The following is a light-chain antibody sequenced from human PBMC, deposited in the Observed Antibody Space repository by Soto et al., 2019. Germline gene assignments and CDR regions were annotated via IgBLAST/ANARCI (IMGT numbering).Light chain of an antibody. CDR3: QQYDSSPPIT. J-gene: IGKJ4*01. Sequence: IVWTQSPFTLSLSPLEICTLSFSASQTGSNSYLAWYQHKSGQAPRLLIYGVYTRASGIPDRFSGSGSGTDFTLTISRLEPEDFAVYYCQQYDSSPPITFGGGTKVDIK. V-gene: IGKV3-20*01. CDR1: QTGSNSY. CDR2: GVY.